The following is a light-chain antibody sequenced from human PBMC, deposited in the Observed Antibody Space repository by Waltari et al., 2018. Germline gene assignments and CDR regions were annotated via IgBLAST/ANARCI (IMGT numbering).Light chain of an antibody. V-gene: IGKV3-15*01. CDR3: QQYNNWPYT. CDR2: GAS. Sequence: EIVMTQSPATLSVSPGERATLSCRASQRVSSNLAWYQQKPGQAPRLLIYGASTRATGIPARFSGSGSGTGFTLTISSLQSEDFAVYYCQQYNNWPYTFGQGSKLEIK. CDR1: QRVSSN. J-gene: IGKJ2*01.